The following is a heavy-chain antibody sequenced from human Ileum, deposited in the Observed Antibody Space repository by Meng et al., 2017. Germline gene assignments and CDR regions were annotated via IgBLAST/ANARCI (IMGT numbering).Heavy chain of an antibody. CDR1: GGSSSTSDW. V-gene: IGHV4-4*02. Sequence: QVQLQESGPELLKPSGTLSLTCAVSGGSSSTSDWWSWVRQPPGKGLEWIGEIHHSGSTNYNPSLKSRVTISVDKSKNQFSLKLNSVTAADTAVYYCAREWSGSYRHFDYWGQGTLVTVSS. D-gene: IGHD1-26*01. J-gene: IGHJ4*02. CDR2: IHHSGST. CDR3: AREWSGSYRHFDY.